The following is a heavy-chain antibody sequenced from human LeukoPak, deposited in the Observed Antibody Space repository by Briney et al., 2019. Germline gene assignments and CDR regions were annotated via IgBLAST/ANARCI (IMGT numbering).Heavy chain of an antibody. CDR2: IYHSGST. Sequence: SETLSLTCAVSGYSISSGYYWGWIRQPPGKGLEWIGSIYHSGSTYYNPSLKSRVTISVDTSKNQFSLKQSSVTAADTAVYYCARTLWFGEFRFDPWGQGTLVTVSS. CDR3: ARTLWFGEFRFDP. V-gene: IGHV4-38-2*01. J-gene: IGHJ5*02. D-gene: IGHD3-10*01. CDR1: GYSISSGYY.